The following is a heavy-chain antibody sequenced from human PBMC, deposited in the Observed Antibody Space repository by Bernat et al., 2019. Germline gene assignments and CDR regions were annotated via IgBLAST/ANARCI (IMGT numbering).Heavy chain of an antibody. D-gene: IGHD2-2*02. V-gene: IGHV3-7*01. CDR1: GFTFSSYW. Sequence: EVQLVESGGGLVQPGGSLRLSCAASGFTFSSYWMSWVRQAPGKGLEWVANIKQDGSEKYYVDSVKGRFTISRDNAKNSLYLQMNSLRAEDTAVYYCAKDDSVVVPAAITDAFDIWGQGTMVTVSS. CDR3: AKDDSVVVPAAITDAFDI. J-gene: IGHJ3*02. CDR2: IKQDGSEK.